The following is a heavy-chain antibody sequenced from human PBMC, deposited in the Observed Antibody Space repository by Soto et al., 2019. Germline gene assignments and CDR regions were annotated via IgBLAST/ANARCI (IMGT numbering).Heavy chain of an antibody. D-gene: IGHD6-13*01. V-gene: IGHV3-30*18. J-gene: IGHJ4*02. Sequence: QVQLVESGGGVVQPGRSLRLSCAASGFTFSSYGMHWVRQAPGKGLEWVAVISYDGSNKYYADSVKGRFTISRDNSKNTLYLQMNSLRAEDTAVYYCAKDWAAAGTRYFDYWSQGTLVTVSS. CDR2: ISYDGSNK. CDR3: AKDWAAAGTRYFDY. CDR1: GFTFSSYG.